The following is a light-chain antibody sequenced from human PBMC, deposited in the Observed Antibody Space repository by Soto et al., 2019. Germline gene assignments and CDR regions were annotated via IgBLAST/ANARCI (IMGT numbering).Light chain of an antibody. CDR3: CSYAGSSAFE. J-gene: IGLJ2*01. CDR2: EVT. CDR1: SSDVGRYNL. V-gene: IGLV2-23*02. Sequence: QSALTQPVSVSGSPGQSITISCTGTSSDVGRYNLVSWYQQHAGKAPKLMIYEVTKRPSGVSNRFSGSKSGNTASLTISWLQAEDEDDYYCCSYAGSSAFEFGGGTKLTVL.